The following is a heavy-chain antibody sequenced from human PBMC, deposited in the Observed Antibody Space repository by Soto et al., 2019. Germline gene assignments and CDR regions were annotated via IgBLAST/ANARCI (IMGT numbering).Heavy chain of an antibody. Sequence: VGSLRLSCAASGFTFSSYGMHWVRQAPGKGLEWVAVISYDGSNKYYADSVKGRFTISRDNSKNTLYLQMNSLRAEDTAVYYCAKDQLVLWFGELGYWGQGTLVTVSS. CDR1: GFTFSSYG. CDR2: ISYDGSNK. CDR3: AKDQLVLWFGELGY. V-gene: IGHV3-30*18. D-gene: IGHD3-10*01. J-gene: IGHJ4*02.